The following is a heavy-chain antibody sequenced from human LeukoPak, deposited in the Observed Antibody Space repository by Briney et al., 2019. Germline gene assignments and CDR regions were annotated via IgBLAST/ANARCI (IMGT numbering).Heavy chain of an antibody. V-gene: IGHV3-21*01. Sequence: KSGGSLRLSCAASGFTFSSYSMNWVRQAPGKGLEWVSSISSSSSYIYYADSVKGLFTISRDNAKNSLYLQMNSLRAEDTAVYYCARLSHDYVWGSSSSIYYMEVRGKGTTVT. CDR1: GFTFSSYS. CDR3: ARLSHDYVWGSSSSIYYMEV. D-gene: IGHD3-16*01. CDR2: ISSSSSYI. J-gene: IGHJ6*03.